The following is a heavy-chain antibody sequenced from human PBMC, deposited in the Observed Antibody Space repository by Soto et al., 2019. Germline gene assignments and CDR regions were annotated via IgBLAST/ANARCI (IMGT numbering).Heavy chain of an antibody. V-gene: IGHV3-23*01. Sequence: GGSLRLSCGASGFTVMDYVMNWGRQGPGKGLEWVSTIGRGDDKYYADSVKGRFTISRDTSKNTLFLQMNSLRAEDTALYFCAKDGTTGGQHYYGMDVWGQGTTVTVSS. D-gene: IGHD2-15*01. CDR1: GFTVMDYV. CDR2: IGRGDDK. CDR3: AKDGTTGGQHYYGMDV. J-gene: IGHJ6*02.